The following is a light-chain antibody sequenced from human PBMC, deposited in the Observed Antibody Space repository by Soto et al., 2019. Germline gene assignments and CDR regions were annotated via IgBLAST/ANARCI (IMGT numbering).Light chain of an antibody. V-gene: IGLV2-8*01. CDR1: SSDVGDYDY. J-gene: IGLJ1*01. Sequence: SALTQPPSASGSPGQSVTISCIGTSSDVGDYDYVSWYQQHPGKAPKLIIYEVSKRPSGVPDRFSGSKSGNTASLTVSGLQAEDEADYYCTSYAGSNNFCVFGTGTKVTVL. CDR2: EVS. CDR3: TSYAGSNNFCV.